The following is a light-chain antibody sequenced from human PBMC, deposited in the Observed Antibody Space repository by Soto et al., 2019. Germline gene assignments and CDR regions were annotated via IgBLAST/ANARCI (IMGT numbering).Light chain of an antibody. Sequence: QSVLTQPPSASGTPGQWVTVSCSGSSSNIGSNSVSWYQQLPGTAPKLLIYMNNQRPSGVPDRFSGSMSGTSASLAISGLQSGDEADYYCAAWDDSLNGNVXGTGTKVTV. J-gene: IGLJ1*01. CDR1: SSNIGSNS. CDR2: MNN. CDR3: AAWDDSLNGNV. V-gene: IGLV1-44*01.